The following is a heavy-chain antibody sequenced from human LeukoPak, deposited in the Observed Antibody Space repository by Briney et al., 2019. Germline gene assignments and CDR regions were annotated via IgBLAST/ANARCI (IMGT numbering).Heavy chain of an antibody. V-gene: IGHV4-34*01. D-gene: IGHD2-8*02. CDR2: INHSGST. CDR1: GGSFSGYY. CDR3: ARGPTSGYWDFDY. J-gene: IGHJ4*02. Sequence: SETLSLTCAGYGGSFSGYYWSWIRQPPGKGLEWIGEINHSGSTNYNPSLKSRVTISVDTSKNQFSLKLSSVTAADTAVYYCARGPTSGYWDFDYWGQGTLVTVSS.